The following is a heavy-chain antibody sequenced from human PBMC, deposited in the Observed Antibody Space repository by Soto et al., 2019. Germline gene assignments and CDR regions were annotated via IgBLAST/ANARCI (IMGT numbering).Heavy chain of an antibody. CDR1: GYTFTGHY. CDR2: INPNSGGT. Sequence: QVQLVQSGAEVKKPGASVKVSCKASGYTFTGHYMHWVRQAPGQGLEWMGWINPNSGGTNYAQKFQVRVTRTRNTSISTAYMELSRLRSDDTAVYYCAREGGGCSSTSCYRGGDAFDIWGQGTMVTVSS. V-gene: IGHV1-2*02. CDR3: AREGGGCSSTSCYRGGDAFDI. D-gene: IGHD2-2*01. J-gene: IGHJ3*02.